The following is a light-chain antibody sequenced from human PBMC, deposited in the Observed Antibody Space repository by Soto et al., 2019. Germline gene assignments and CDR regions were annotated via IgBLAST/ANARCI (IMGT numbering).Light chain of an antibody. Sequence: EIVLTQSPATLSLSPGEGATLSCRASQSVRSFLAWYQQKPGQAPRLLIYGASSRATGIPDRFSGSGSGTDFTLTISRLEPEDFAVYYCQQYGSSPWTFGQGTKVEIK. CDR3: QQYGSSPWT. CDR2: GAS. J-gene: IGKJ1*01. V-gene: IGKV3-20*01. CDR1: QSVRSF.